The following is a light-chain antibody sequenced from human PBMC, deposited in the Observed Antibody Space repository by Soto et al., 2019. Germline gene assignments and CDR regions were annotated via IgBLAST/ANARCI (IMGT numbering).Light chain of an antibody. CDR3: QQRGIWPPDT. V-gene: IGKV3-11*01. Sequence: ERVMTQSPATLSVSPGERYTLSCMASQSVGSNLAWYQQKPGQAPRLFIYDASNRATGIPARFSGSGSETDFTLTISSLEPEDFAVYYCQQRGIWPPDTVGQGTQVEIK. J-gene: IGKJ1*01. CDR1: QSVGSN. CDR2: DAS.